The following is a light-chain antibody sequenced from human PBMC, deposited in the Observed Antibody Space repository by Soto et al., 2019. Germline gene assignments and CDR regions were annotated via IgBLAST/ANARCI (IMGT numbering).Light chain of an antibody. V-gene: IGKV3-20*01. CDR2: DAS. Sequence: ESVLTQSPGTLSLSPGERATLSCRASQSVGNSYLAWYQQKPGQPPRLLIYDASSRATGNPDRFSGSGSGTDFTLTISRLEPEDFAVYYCQQYGSSHTFGGGTKVDIK. CDR1: QSVGNSY. J-gene: IGKJ4*01. CDR3: QQYGSSHT.